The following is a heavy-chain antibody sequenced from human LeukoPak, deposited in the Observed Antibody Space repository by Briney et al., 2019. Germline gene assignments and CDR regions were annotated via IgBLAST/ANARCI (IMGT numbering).Heavy chain of an antibody. CDR3: ATENWGKNWFDP. J-gene: IGHJ5*02. CDR2: FDPEDGET. V-gene: IGHV1-24*01. D-gene: IGHD7-27*01. CDR1: GYTLTELF. Sequence: ASVKVSCKVSGYTLTELFMHWVRQAPGKGLEWMGGFDPEDGETIYAQKFQGRVTMTEDTSTDTAYMELSSLRSEDTAVYYCATENWGKNWFDPWGQGTLVTVSS.